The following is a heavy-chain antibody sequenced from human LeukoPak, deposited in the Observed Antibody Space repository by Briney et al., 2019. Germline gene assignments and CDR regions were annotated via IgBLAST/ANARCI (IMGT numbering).Heavy chain of an antibody. CDR3: ARVITHFNWFDP. J-gene: IGHJ5*02. CDR2: MNPNSGNT. CDR1: GYTFTSYD. Sequence: ASVKVSCKASGYTFTSYDINWVRQATGQGLEWMGWMNPNSGNTGYAQKFQGRVTITRNTSISTAYMELSSLRSEDTAVYYCARVITHFNWFDPWGQGTLSPSPQ. D-gene: IGHD1-20*01. V-gene: IGHV1-8*03.